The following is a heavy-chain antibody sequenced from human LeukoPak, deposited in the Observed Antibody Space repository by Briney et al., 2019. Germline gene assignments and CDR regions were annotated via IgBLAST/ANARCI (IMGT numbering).Heavy chain of an antibody. CDR1: GFTFSSYA. D-gene: IGHD3-16*02. J-gene: IGHJ5*02. V-gene: IGHV3-23*01. CDR2: ISGSGGST. CDR3: AKGKWGSYRYSWFDP. Sequence: GGSLRLSCAASGFTFSSYAMSWVRQAPGKGLEWVSAISGSGGSTYYADSVKVRFTISRDNSKNTLYLQMNSLRAEDTAVYYCAKGKWGSYRYSWFDPWGQGTLVTVSS.